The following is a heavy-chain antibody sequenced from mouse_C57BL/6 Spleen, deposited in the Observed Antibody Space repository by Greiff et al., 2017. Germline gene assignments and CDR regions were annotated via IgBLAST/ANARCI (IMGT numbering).Heavy chain of an antibody. CDR2: IYPGDGDT. V-gene: IGHV1-80*01. CDR3: ARTTTVVADWYFDV. D-gene: IGHD1-1*01. J-gene: IGHJ1*03. CDR1: GYAFSSYW. Sequence: VKLVESGAELVKPGASVKISCKASGYAFSSYWMNWVKQRPGKGLEWIGQIYPGDGDTNYNGKFKGKATLTADKSSSTAYMQLSSLTSEDSAVYFCARTTTVVADWYFDVWGTGTTVTVSS.